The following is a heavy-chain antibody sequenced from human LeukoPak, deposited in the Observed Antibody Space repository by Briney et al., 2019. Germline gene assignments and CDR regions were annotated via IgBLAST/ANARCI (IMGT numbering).Heavy chain of an antibody. V-gene: IGHV1-69*13. CDR1: GGTFSSYA. CDR3: TTVGGYSGYDPYFDY. J-gene: IGHJ4*02. D-gene: IGHD5-12*01. CDR2: IIPIFGTA. Sequence: SVKVSCKASGGTFSSYAISWVRQAPGQGLEWMGGIIPIFGTANYAQKFQGRVTITADESTSTAYMELSSLRSEDTAVYYCTTVGGYSGYDPYFDYWGQGTLVTVSS.